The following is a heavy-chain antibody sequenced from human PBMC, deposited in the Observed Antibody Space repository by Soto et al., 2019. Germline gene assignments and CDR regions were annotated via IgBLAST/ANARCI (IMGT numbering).Heavy chain of an antibody. Sequence: PGGSLRLSCAASGFTFSSYAMSWVRQAPGKGLEWVSAISGSGGRTYYADSVKGRFTISRDNSKNTLYLQMNSLRAEDTAVYYCANGQQLAIYYYYYGMDVWGQGTTVTVSS. CDR3: ANGQQLAIYYYYYGMDV. CDR2: ISGSGGRT. V-gene: IGHV3-23*01. J-gene: IGHJ6*02. D-gene: IGHD6-13*01. CDR1: GFTFSSYA.